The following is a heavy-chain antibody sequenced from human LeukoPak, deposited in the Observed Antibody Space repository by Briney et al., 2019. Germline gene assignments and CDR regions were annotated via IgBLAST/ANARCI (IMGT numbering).Heavy chain of an antibody. CDR1: GGSISSYY. CDR3: ARGSYCSGGSCYLAGYYYYGMDV. J-gene: IGHJ6*02. V-gene: IGHV4-4*09. D-gene: IGHD2-15*01. Sequence: SETLSLTCTVSGGSISSYYWSWIRQPPGKGLEWIGYIYTSGSTNYNPSLKSRVTISVDTSKNQFSLKLSSVTAADTAVYYCARGSYCSGGSCYLAGYYYYGMDVWGQGTTVTVSS. CDR2: IYTSGST.